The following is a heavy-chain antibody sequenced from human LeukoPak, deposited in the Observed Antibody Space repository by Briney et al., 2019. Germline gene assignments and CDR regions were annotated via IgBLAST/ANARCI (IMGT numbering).Heavy chain of an antibody. D-gene: IGHD6-6*01. CDR3: ARAYSSSGYFDY. J-gene: IGHJ4*02. CDR2: IYSGGST. CDR1: GFTVSSNY. Sequence: PGGSLRLSCAASGFTVSSNYMSWVRQAPGKGLEWVSVIYSGGSTCYADSVKGRFTISRDNSKNTLYLQMNSLRAEDTAVYYCARAYSSSGYFDYWGQGTLVTVSS. V-gene: IGHV3-66*02.